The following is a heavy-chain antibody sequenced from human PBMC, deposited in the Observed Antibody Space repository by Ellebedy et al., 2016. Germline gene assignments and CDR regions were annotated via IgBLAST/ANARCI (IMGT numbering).Heavy chain of an antibody. CDR3: ARTPQQLVRSNWFDP. Sequence: SETLSLTXAVYGGSFSGYYWSWIRQPPGKGLEWIGEINHSGSTNYNPSLKSRVTISVDTSKNQFSLKLSSVTAADTAVYYCARTPQQLVRSNWFDPWGQGTLVTVSS. D-gene: IGHD6-13*01. J-gene: IGHJ5*02. CDR1: GGSFSGYY. V-gene: IGHV4-34*01. CDR2: INHSGST.